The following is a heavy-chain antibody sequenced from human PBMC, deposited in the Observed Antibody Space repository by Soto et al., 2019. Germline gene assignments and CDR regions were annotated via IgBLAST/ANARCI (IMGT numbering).Heavy chain of an antibody. V-gene: IGHV3-23*01. Sequence: TGGSLRLSCAASGFTFSSYAMTWVRQAPGKGLEYVSTLSGSGVNAYYADSVKGRFTISRDNSKNTLYLQMNSLRVEDTAIYYCAKPLQVYWGQGTQVTVSS. CDR1: GFTFSSYA. CDR2: LSGSGVNA. CDR3: AKPLQVY. J-gene: IGHJ4*02.